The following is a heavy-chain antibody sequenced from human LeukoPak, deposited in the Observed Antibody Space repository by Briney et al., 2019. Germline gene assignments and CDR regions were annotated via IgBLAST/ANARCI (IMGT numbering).Heavy chain of an antibody. CDR2: TKQSGRT. CDR1: AGSFSGYY. J-gene: IGHJ4*02. V-gene: IGHV4-34*01. CDR3: ATKHSVAVAANPPYFDY. D-gene: IGHD6-19*01. Sequence: SETLSLTCGVYAGSFSGYYWSWIRQPPGGGREWIGETKQSGRTNSNPTFKSRVTISVDTSKNQFSLKLTSVTAADTGVYYCATKHSVAVAANPPYFDYWGQGTLVTVSS.